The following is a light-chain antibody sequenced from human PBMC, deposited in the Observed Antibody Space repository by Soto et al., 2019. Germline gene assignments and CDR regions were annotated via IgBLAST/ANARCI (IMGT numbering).Light chain of an antibody. J-gene: IGKJ1*01. Sequence: EIVLPQSPGTLSLSPGASATLSGRASQSVTSSFLAWYQQKPGQAPRLLIYSASHRATGIPDRFSGSESGTDFTLTISRLEPEDFAVYYCQQYGDSRWTFGQGTKVDIK. V-gene: IGKV3-20*01. CDR1: QSVTSSF. CDR2: SAS. CDR3: QQYGDSRWT.